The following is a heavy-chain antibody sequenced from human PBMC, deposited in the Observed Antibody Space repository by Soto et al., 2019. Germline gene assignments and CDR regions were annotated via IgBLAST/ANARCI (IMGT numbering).Heavy chain of an antibody. CDR1: GGTFSSYA. Sequence: QVQLVQSGAEVKKPGSSVKVSCKASGGTFSSYAISWVRQAPGQGLEWMGGIIPIFGTANYAQKFQGRVTITADESTSTAYMELSSLRSEDTAVYYCASGVDSGSYPNWYLDLWGRGTLVTVSS. J-gene: IGHJ2*01. D-gene: IGHD1-26*01. CDR3: ASGVDSGSYPNWYLDL. V-gene: IGHV1-69*12. CDR2: IIPIFGTA.